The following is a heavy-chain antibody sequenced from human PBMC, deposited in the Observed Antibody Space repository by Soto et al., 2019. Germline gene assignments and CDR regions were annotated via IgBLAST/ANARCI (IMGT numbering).Heavy chain of an antibody. CDR2: IYHSGST. CDR1: GYSISTGFN. J-gene: IGHJ4*02. Sequence: SETLSLTCAVSGYSISTGFNWGWIRQPPGKGLEWIGSIYHSGSTYYNLSLKSRVTISADTSKNQISLKLISVTAADTALYYCARDWGTGSYPFHSSRPGTLVTLSS. V-gene: IGHV4-38-2*02. D-gene: IGHD6-19*01. CDR3: ARDWGTGSYPFHS.